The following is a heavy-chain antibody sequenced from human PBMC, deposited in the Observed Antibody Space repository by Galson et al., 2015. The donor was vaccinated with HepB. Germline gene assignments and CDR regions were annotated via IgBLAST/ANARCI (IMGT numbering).Heavy chain of an antibody. V-gene: IGHV3-21*01. CDR3: AKVPCTNGVCYHFDY. D-gene: IGHD2-8*01. CDR1: GFTFSTYT. CDR2: ISRDSNHI. J-gene: IGHJ4*02. Sequence: SLRLSCAASGFTFSTYTMNWVRQAPGKGLEWVSSISRDSNHIYYADSVKGRFTISRDNAKNSLYLQMNSLRAEDTAVYYCAKVPCTNGVCYHFDYRGQGTLVTVSS.